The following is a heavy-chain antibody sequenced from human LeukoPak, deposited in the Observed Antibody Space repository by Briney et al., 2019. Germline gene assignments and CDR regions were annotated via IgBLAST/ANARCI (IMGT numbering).Heavy chain of an antibody. V-gene: IGHV3-74*01. CDR1: GFTFSSYG. CDR2: INRDGSIT. CDR3: TRTDITVVGID. Sequence: PGRSLRLSCAASGFTFSSYGMHWVRQVPGEGLVWVSQINRDGSITRYADSVKGRFTISRDNAQNTLFLQMNSLRAEDTAVYYCTRTDITVVGIDWGLGTLVTVSS. D-gene: IGHD2-15*01. J-gene: IGHJ4*02.